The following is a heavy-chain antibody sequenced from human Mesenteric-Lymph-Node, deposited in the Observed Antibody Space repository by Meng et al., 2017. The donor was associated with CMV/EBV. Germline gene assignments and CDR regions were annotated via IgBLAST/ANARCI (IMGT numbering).Heavy chain of an antibody. CDR2: INPNSGDT. CDR3: ARGPRSGTYFSPYY. CDR1: GYTFTSYY. V-gene: IGHV1-2*02. J-gene: IGHJ4*02. Sequence: ASVKVSCKASGYTFTSYYMHWVRQAPGQGLEWMGWINPNSGDTNYAQKFQGRVTMTRDTSISTAYMELSELRSDDTAVYYCARGPRSGTYFSPYYWGQGTLVTVSS. D-gene: IGHD3-10*01.